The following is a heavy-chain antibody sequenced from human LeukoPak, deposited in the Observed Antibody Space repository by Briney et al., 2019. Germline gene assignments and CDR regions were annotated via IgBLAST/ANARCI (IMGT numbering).Heavy chain of an antibody. CDR2: INSDGSST. J-gene: IGHJ5*02. Sequence: GGSLRLSCAASGFTIRTYWMHWVRQAPGKGLVWVSRINSDGSSTSYADSVKGRFTISRDNAKNTLYLQMNSLRAEDTAVYYCARDDAGYSYDPRGWFDPWGQGTLVTVSS. D-gene: IGHD5-18*01. V-gene: IGHV3-74*01. CDR3: ARDDAGYSYDPRGWFDP. CDR1: GFTIRTYW.